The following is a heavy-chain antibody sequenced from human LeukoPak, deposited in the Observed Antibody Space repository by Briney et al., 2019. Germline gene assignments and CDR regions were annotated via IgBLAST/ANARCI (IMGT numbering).Heavy chain of an antibody. J-gene: IGHJ5*02. CDR2: IYSGGST. D-gene: IGHD2-2*01. Sequence: PGGSLRLSCAASEFSVGSNYMTWVRQAPGKGLEWVSLIYSGGSTYYADSVKGRFTISRDNSKNTLYLQMNSLRAEDTAVYYCASLSVVPAGTYNWFDPWGQGTLVTVSS. CDR3: ASLSVVPAGTYNWFDP. CDR1: EFSVGSNY. V-gene: IGHV3-66*01.